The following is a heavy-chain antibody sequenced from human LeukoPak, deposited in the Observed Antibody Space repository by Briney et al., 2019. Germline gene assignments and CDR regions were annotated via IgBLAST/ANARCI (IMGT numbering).Heavy chain of an antibody. CDR1: GFTFSSYA. J-gene: IGHJ3*02. CDR3: ARHKRGYYSPFDI. CDR2: IKQDGSEK. Sequence: GGSLRLSCAASGFTFSSYAMNWVRQAPGKELEWVANIKQDGSEKYYVDSVKGRFTISRDNAKNSLFLQMNSLRAEDTAVYYCARHKRGYYSPFDIWGQGTMVTVSS. V-gene: IGHV3-7*01. D-gene: IGHD3-10*01.